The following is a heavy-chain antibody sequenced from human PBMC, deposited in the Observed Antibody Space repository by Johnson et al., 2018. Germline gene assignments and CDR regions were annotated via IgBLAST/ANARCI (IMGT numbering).Heavy chain of an antibody. J-gene: IGHJ3*01. V-gene: IGHV3-23*04. D-gene: IGHD1-14*01. CDR1: RFTFSRSA. CDR2: ISAGGSTT. Sequence: VQLVQSGGGLAQPGGSLRLSCAASRFTFSRSAMSWVRPAPGRGLEWVSGISAGGSTTYSVDSVKGRFTISRDNSMNMLYLQMNSLRADDTAVYLCAKAYPRNIVFYAFNVWGQGTMGTVSS. CDR3: AKAYPRNIVFYAFNV.